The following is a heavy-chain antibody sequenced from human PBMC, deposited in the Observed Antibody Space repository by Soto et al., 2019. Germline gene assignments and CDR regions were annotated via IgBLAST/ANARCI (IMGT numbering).Heavy chain of an antibody. CDR3: ARERRFSSYYYYGMDV. CDR1: GFTFSSYE. CDR2: ISSSGSTI. J-gene: IGHJ6*02. V-gene: IGHV3-48*03. Sequence: GGSLRLSCAASGFTFSSYEMNWVRQAPGKGLEWVSYISSSGSTIYYADSVKGRFTISRDNAKNSLYLQMNSLRAEDTAVYYCARERRFSSYYYYGMDVWGQGTTVTVSS. D-gene: IGHD3-3*01.